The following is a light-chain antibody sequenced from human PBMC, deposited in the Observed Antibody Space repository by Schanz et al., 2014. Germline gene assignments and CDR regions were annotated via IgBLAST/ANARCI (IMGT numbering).Light chain of an antibody. V-gene: IGKV3-20*01. CDR3: QQYAGSPYT. J-gene: IGKJ2*01. CDR2: GAS. Sequence: EIVLTQSPGTLSLSPGERATLSCKASQSVNGRFLAWYQQKPGQAPRLLIFGASTRATGIPDRFSGSGSGTDFTLTISRLEPEDFALYYCQQYAGSPYTFGQGTKLEIK. CDR1: QSVNGRF.